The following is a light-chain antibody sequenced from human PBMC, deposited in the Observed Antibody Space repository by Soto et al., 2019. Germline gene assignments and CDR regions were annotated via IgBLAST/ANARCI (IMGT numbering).Light chain of an antibody. J-gene: IGKJ1*01. CDR1: QSISSW. CDR2: KAS. Sequence: DIQVTQSPSSLSASVGDRVTITCRASQSISSWLAWYQQKPGKAPKLLIYKASSLESGVPSRFSGSGSGTEFTLTISSLQPDDFATYYCQQYNSYRWTFGQGTKVDI. CDR3: QQYNSYRWT. V-gene: IGKV1-5*03.